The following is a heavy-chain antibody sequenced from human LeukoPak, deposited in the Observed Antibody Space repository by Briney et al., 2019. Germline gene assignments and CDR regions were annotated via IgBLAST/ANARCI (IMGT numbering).Heavy chain of an antibody. D-gene: IGHD6-13*01. J-gene: IGHJ4*02. V-gene: IGHV3-48*01. CDR1: GFTFSSYS. Sequence: GGSLRLSCAASGFTFSSYSMNWVRQAPGKGLEWVSYIGSSSSTIYYADSVKGRFTISRDNAKNSLYLQMNSLRAEDTAVYYCARMTSSWYPKYFDYWGQGTLVTVSS. CDR2: IGSSSSTI. CDR3: ARMTSSWYPKYFDY.